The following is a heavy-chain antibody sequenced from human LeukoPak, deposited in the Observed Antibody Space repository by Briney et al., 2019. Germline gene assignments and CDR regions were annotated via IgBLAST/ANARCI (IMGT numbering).Heavy chain of an antibody. CDR2: IKSKTDGGTT. J-gene: IGHJ4*02. Sequence: GGSLRLSCAASGFTFSNAWMSWVRQAPGKGLEWVGRIKSKTDGGTTDYAAPVKGRFTISRDDSKNTLYLQMNSLKTEDTAVYYCTTGVGATFSRRYDPLGVDYWAQGTLVTVSS. D-gene: IGHD1-26*01. CDR1: GFTFSNAW. V-gene: IGHV3-15*01. CDR3: TTGVGATFSRRYDPLGVDY.